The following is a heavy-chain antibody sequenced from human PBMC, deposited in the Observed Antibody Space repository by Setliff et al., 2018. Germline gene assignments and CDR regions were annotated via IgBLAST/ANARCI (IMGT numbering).Heavy chain of an antibody. CDR2: ISGYNGYT. CDR1: GYTFAKYG. D-gene: IGHD2-2*01. Sequence: ASVKVSCKAFGYTFAKYGTSWVRQAPGQGLEWMGWISGYNGYTVYAQKLQGRVTLTTDTSTGTAYMEVRSLRSDDTAQYYSVRDRAAIVVGPPTAAFDIWGQGTMVTVSS. V-gene: IGHV1-18*01. CDR3: VRDRAAIVVGPPTAAFDI. J-gene: IGHJ3*02.